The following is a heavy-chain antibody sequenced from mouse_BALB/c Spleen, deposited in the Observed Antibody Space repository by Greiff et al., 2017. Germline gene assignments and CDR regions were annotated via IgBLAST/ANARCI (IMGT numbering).Heavy chain of an antibody. CDR3: ARHEDYYGTYWYFDD. V-gene: IGHV5-6-2*01. Sequence: DVMLVESGGGLVKLGGSLKLSCAASGFTFSSYYMSWVRQTPEKRLELVAAINSNGGSTYYPDTVKGRFTISRDNAKNTLYLQMSSLKSEDTALYYCARHEDYYGTYWYFDDWGAGTTVTVSS. J-gene: IGHJ1*01. D-gene: IGHD1-1*01. CDR2: INSNGGST. CDR1: GFTFSSYY.